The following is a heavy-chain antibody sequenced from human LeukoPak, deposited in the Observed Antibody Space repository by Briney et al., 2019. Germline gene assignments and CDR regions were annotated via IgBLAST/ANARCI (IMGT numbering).Heavy chain of an antibody. J-gene: IGHJ5*02. CDR2: INHSGTT. V-gene: IGHV4-34*01. D-gene: IGHD3-10*01. Sequence: SETLSLTCAVYGGSFSGYYWSWIRQTPGKGLEWLGEINHSGTTHCNPSLKSRVTISVDTSKNQLSLKLRSVTAADTAVYYCARDSGTTGEVKFDPWGQGTLVTVSS. CDR1: GGSFSGYY. CDR3: ARDSGTTGEVKFDP.